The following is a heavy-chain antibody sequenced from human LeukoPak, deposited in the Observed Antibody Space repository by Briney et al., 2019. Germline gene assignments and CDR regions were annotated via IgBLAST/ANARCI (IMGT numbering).Heavy chain of an antibody. CDR3: ARQGYCSGGTCYRYFDY. CDR1: GYSISSGYY. Sequence: SETLSLTCAVSGYSISSGYYWGWIRQPPGKGLEWMGSIYHSGDTYYNPSLKSRITISVDTSKNQFSLKLNSVTAADTAVYYCARQGYCSGGTCYRYFDYWGQGTLVTVSS. J-gene: IGHJ4*02. CDR2: IYHSGDT. D-gene: IGHD2-15*01. V-gene: IGHV4-38-2*01.